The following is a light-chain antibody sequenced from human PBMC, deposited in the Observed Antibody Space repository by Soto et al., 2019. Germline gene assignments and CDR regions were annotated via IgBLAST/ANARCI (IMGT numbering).Light chain of an antibody. CDR3: QEFASN. Sequence: ILLTQSPGTLSLSPGDRATLSCRASQSMSNINLAWYQHKPGQAPRLLIYGASNRATGIPKRFSASGSGTDFILTINTLEPEDFAVYYCQEFASNFGGGTKVDIK. V-gene: IGKV3-20*01. J-gene: IGKJ4*01. CDR1: QSMSNIN. CDR2: GAS.